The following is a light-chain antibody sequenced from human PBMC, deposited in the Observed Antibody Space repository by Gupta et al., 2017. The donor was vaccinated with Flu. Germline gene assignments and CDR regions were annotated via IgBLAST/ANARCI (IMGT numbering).Light chain of an antibody. V-gene: IGKV1-39*01. CDR1: QSMSSY. CDR2: GAT. CDR3: QQSFSTPET. J-gene: IGKJ1*01. Sequence: GDRVTITCRASQSMSSYLNWYQQKPGKAPKLLIYGATTLQSGVPSRFSGRGSGTDFTLTISSLQPEDFATYYCQQSFSTPETFGQGTKVEIK.